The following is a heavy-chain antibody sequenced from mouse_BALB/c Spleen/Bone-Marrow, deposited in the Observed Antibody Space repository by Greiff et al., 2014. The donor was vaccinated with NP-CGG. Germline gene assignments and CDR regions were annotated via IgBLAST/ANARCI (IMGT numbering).Heavy chain of an antibody. V-gene: IGHV1-9*01. Sequence: VHLVESGAELMKPGASVEISCKATGYTFSSYWIEWVKLRPGHGLEWIGEILPGSGTSNYNMKFKGKATFTADTSSNTAYMQLSSLTSEDSAVYYCARVLYYGNYDSFAYWGQGTLVTVSA. CDR3: ARVLYYGNYDSFAY. CDR2: ILPGSGTS. CDR1: GYTFSSYW. J-gene: IGHJ3*01. D-gene: IGHD2-1*01.